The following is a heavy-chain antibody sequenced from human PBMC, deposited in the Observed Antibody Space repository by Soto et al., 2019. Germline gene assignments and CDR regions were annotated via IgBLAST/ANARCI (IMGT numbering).Heavy chain of an antibody. J-gene: IGHJ6*02. CDR1: GFTFSSYS. V-gene: IGHV3-21*01. Sequence: GGSLRLSCAASGFTFSSYSMNWVRQAPGKGLEWVSSISSSSSYIYYADSVKGRFTISRDNAKNSLYLQMNSLRAEDTAVYYCARDRRHRGHYYYGMDVWGQGTTVTVSS. CDR3: ARDRRHRGHYYYGMDV. CDR2: ISSSSSYI.